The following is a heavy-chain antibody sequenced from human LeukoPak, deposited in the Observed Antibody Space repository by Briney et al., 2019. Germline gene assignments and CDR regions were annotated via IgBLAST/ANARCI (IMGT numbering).Heavy chain of an antibody. CDR2: ISSSSSYI. CDR3: AKTYDFWSGYWDY. D-gene: IGHD3-3*01. V-gene: IGHV3-21*01. CDR1: GFTFSSYS. Sequence: GGSLRLSCAATGFTFSSYSMNWVRQAPGKGLEWVSSISSSSSYIYYADSVKGRFTISRDNAKNSLYLQMNSLRAEDTAVYYCAKTYDFWSGYWDYWGQGTLVTVSS. J-gene: IGHJ4*02.